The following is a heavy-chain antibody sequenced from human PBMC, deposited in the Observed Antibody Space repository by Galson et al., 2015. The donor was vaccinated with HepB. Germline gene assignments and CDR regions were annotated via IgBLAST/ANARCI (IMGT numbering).Heavy chain of an antibody. CDR1: GFTFSSYA. CDR3: AKGLRWSGGAFDI. D-gene: IGHD4-23*01. CDR2: ISGSGGST. Sequence: SLRLSCAASGFTFSSYAMSWVRQAPGKGLEWVSAISGSGGSTYYADSVKGRFTISRDNSKNTLYLQMNSLRAEDTAVYYCAKGLRWSGGAFDIWGQGTMVTVSS. J-gene: IGHJ3*02. V-gene: IGHV3-23*01.